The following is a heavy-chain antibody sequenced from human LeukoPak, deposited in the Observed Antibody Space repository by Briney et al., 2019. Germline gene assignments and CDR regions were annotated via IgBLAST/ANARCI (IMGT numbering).Heavy chain of an antibody. Sequence: SETLSLTCAVYGGSFSGYYWSWIRQPPGKGLEWIGEINHSGSTNYNPSLKSRVTISVDTSKNQFSLKLSSVTAADTAVYYCARGPRMVRGVIYYYYYYGMDDWGKGTTVTVSS. J-gene: IGHJ6*04. CDR2: INHSGST. V-gene: IGHV4-34*01. D-gene: IGHD3-10*01. CDR1: GGSFSGYY. CDR3: ARGPRMVRGVIYYYYYYGMDD.